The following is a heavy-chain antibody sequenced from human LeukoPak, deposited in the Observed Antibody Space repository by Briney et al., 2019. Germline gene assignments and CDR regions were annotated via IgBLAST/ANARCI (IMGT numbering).Heavy chain of an antibody. Sequence: GGSLRLSCAASGFTFSSYSMNWVRQAPGKGLEWVSSISSSSSYIYYADSVKGRFTISRDNAKNSLYLQMNSLRAEDTAVYYCARAIDSSGWYDYWGQGTLVTVSS. D-gene: IGHD6-19*01. CDR2: ISSSSSYI. V-gene: IGHV3-21*01. CDR1: GFTFSSYS. CDR3: ARAIDSSGWYDY. J-gene: IGHJ4*02.